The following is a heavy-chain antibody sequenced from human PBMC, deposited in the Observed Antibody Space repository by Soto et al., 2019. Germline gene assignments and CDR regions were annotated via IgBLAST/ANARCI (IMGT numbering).Heavy chain of an antibody. D-gene: IGHD1-7*01. V-gene: IGHV3-23*01. CDR2: ISGSGGST. CDR1: GFTFSSYA. CDR3: AKVPYNWNYPYYFDY. J-gene: IGHJ4*02. Sequence: GGSLRLSCAASGFTFSSYAMSWVRQAPGKGLEWVSAISGSGGSTYYADSVKGRFTISRDNSKNTLYLQMNSLRAEDTAVYYCAKVPYNWNYPYYFDYWGQGTLVTVSS.